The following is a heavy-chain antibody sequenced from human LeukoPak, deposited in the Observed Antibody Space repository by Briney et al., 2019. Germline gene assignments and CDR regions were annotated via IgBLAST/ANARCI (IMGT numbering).Heavy chain of an antibody. CDR3: ARDLDRSSSSLGY. J-gene: IGHJ4*02. CDR2: IIPIFGTA. Sequence: SVKVSCKASGGTFSSYAISWVRQAPGQGLEWMGGIIPIFGTANYAQKSQGRVTITADESTSTAYMELSSLRSEDTAVYYCARDLDRSSSSLGYWGQGTLVTVSS. D-gene: IGHD6-6*01. V-gene: IGHV1-69*13. CDR1: GGTFSSYA.